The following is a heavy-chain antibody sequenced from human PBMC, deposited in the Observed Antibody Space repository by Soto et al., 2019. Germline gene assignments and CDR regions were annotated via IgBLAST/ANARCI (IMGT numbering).Heavy chain of an antibody. CDR3: ARARNYDILTGYGGYGMDV. V-gene: IGHV1-69*01. J-gene: IGHJ6*02. D-gene: IGHD3-9*01. CDR1: GGTFSTYA. Sequence: QVQLVQSGAEVKKPGSSVKVSCKASGGTFSTYAISWVRQAPGQGLGWMGGIIPIFGTANYAQKFKGRVTITADESTSTAYMELSSLRSEDTAVYYCARARNYDILTGYGGYGMDVWGQGTTVTVSS. CDR2: IIPIFGTA.